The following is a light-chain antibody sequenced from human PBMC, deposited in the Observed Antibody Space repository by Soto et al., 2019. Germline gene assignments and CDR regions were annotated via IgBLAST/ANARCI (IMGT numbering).Light chain of an antibody. V-gene: IGLV2-14*01. J-gene: IGLJ2*01. CDR1: SSDVGGYNY. CDR2: DVS. CDR3: SSYTSSSTLVV. Sequence: QSVLTQPASVSASPGQSITISCTGTSSDVGGYNYVSWYQQHPGKAPKLMIFDVSNRPSGVSNRFSGSKSGNTASLTISGLQAEDEADYYCSSYTSSSTLVVFGGGTKLTVL.